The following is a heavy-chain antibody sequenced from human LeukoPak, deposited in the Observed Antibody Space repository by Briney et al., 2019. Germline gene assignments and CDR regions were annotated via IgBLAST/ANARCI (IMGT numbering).Heavy chain of an antibody. D-gene: IGHD2-8*01. CDR2: ISSSGSTI. CDR3: ARDRHCVNGVCHSPPGMDV. V-gene: IGHV3-11*01. J-gene: IGHJ6*02. CDR1: GFTFSDYY. Sequence: GGSLRLSCAASGFTFSDYYMSWIRQAPGKGLEWISYISSSGSTIYYADSVKGQFTISRDNAKNSLYLQMNSLRAEDTAVYYCARDRHCVNGVCHSPPGMDVWGQGTTVTVSS.